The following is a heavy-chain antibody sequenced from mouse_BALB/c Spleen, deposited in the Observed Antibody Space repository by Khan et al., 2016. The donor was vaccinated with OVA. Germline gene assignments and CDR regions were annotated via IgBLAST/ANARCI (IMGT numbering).Heavy chain of an antibody. V-gene: IGHV1S136*01. J-gene: IGHJ2*01. CDR1: GYTFTNYV. CDR3: ARGNWQSYYFDY. D-gene: IGHD4-1*01. CDR2: IKPYNGGT. Sequence: EVQLQEFGPELVKPGASVKMSCKASGYTFTNYVLHWVKQKPGQGLEWIGYIKPYNGGTKYNEKFKGKATLASDKSSITAYMELSSLTSEDSAVYYCARGNWQSYYFDYWGQGTTLTLSS.